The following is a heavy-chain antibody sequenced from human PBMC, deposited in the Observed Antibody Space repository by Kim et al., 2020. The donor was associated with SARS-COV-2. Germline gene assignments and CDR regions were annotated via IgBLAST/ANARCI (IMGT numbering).Heavy chain of an antibody. CDR3: SRGDY. CDR2: PNSGST. J-gene: IGHJ4*02. Sequence: PNSGSTTYAQRLQGRVTMTRDTSTGTAYMELSSLISEDTSVYYCSRGDYWGQGTLVTVSS. V-gene: IGHV1-8*01.